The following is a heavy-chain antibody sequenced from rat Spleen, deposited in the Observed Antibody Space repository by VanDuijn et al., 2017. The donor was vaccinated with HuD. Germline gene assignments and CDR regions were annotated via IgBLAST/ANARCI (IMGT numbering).Heavy chain of an antibody. D-gene: IGHD1-4*01. CDR3: ARLPRGYWYFDF. Sequence: EVQLVESGGGLVQPGRSMKLSCAASGFTFSNYYMAWVRQAPTKGLEWVASISTGGGNTYYRDSVKGRFTISRDNAKSTLYLQMDSLRSEDTATYYCARLPRGYWYFDFWGPGTMVTVSS. CDR1: GFTFSNYY. V-gene: IGHV5-25*01. J-gene: IGHJ1*01. CDR2: ISTGGGNT.